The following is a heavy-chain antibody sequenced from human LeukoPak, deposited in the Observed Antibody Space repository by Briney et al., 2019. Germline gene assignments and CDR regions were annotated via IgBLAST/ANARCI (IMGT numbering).Heavy chain of an antibody. CDR1: GGSISSYY. V-gene: IGHV4-59*01. CDR3: ARVIAAAGTASFDY. CDR2: IYYSGST. J-gene: IGHJ4*02. D-gene: IGHD6-13*01. Sequence: SETLSLTCTVSGGSISSYYWSWIRQPPGKGLEWIGYIYYSGSTNYNPSLKSRVTISVDTSKNQFSLKLSSVTAADTAVYYCARVIAAAGTASFDYWGQGTLVTVSS.